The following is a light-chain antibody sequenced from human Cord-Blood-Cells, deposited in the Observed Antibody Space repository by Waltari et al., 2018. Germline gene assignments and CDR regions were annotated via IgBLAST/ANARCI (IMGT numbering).Light chain of an antibody. CDR3: CSYAGSSTWV. J-gene: IGLJ3*02. CDR2: EGS. Sequence: QSALTQPASVSGSPGQSITIPCTGTSSAVGSYNLVSWYQQHPGKAPKLMIYEGSKRPSGVSNRFSGSKSGNTASLTISGLQAEDDADYYCCSYAGSSTWVFGGGTKLTVL. CDR1: SSAVGSYNL. V-gene: IGLV2-23*01.